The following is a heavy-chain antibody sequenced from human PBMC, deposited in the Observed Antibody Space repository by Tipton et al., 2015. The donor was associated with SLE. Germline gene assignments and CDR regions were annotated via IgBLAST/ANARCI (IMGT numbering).Heavy chain of an antibody. Sequence: TLPLTCTVSGGSISSYYWGWIRQSPGKGLEWIGSVSYIGRTSYTPSLNSRVTVSMDTSKNQFSLRVTSVTAADTAVYYCARHILASWNAFDIWGQGTMVSVSS. CDR2: VSYIGRT. CDR1: GGSISSYY. J-gene: IGHJ3*02. V-gene: IGHV4-39*01. CDR3: ARHILASWNAFDI.